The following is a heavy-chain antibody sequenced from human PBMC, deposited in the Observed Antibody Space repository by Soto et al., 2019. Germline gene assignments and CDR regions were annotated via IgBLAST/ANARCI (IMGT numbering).Heavy chain of an antibody. D-gene: IGHD6-19*01. CDR2: IYGGGTT. J-gene: IGHJ4*02. V-gene: IGHV3-53*01. CDR1: GFTVSSKY. Sequence: EVQQVESGGGLIQPGGSLRLSCAASGFTVSSKYMTWVRQAPGKGLEWVSVIYGGGTTYYADSVKGRFTISRDNSKNTFYIQLISLRAEDTAVYYCVQCTGWPGFDFWGQGTLVTVSS. CDR3: VQCTGWPGFDF.